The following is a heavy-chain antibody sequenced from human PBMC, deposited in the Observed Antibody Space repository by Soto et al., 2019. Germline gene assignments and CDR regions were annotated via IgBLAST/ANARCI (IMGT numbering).Heavy chain of an antibody. CDR3: AKDAVYGDGLCLVAD. CDR2: ITGSGGSR. J-gene: IGHJ4*02. CDR1: GFTFSNYA. V-gene: IGHV3-23*01. Sequence: EVQLLESGGGLVQPGGSLRLSCAASGFTFSNYAMIWVRQAPGKGQEWVSGITGSGGSREYADSVKGRFTISRDNSKNTVYLHMTSLRAENTAMYYCAKDAVYGDGLCLVADWGPGNLVTVS. D-gene: IGHD4-17*01.